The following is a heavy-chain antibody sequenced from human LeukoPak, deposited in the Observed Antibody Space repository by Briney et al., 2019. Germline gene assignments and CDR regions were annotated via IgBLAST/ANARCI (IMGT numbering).Heavy chain of an antibody. V-gene: IGHV1-69*06. Sequence: SVKVSCKASGGTFSSYAISWVRQAPGQGLEWMGGIIPIFGTANYAQKFQGRVTITADKSTSTAYMELSSLRSEDTAVYYCARESPHDSSGYYGIHYYMDVWGKGTTVTVSS. J-gene: IGHJ6*03. CDR1: GGTFSSYA. D-gene: IGHD3-22*01. CDR2: IIPIFGTA. CDR3: ARESPHDSSGYYGIHYYMDV.